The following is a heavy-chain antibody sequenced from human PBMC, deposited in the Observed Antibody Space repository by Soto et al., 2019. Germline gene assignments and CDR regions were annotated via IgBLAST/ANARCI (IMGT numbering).Heavy chain of an antibody. CDR2: IYYTGNT. CDR1: GGSISTYY. CDR3: ARYYYDSSGYYYGWFDP. V-gene: IGHV4-59*01. Sequence: SETLSLTCTVSGGSISTYYWSWIRQPPGKGLEWIAYIYYTGNTYYNPSLKSRVTISMDTSKNQFSLKLSSVTAADTAVYYCARYYYDSSGYYYGWFDPWGQGTLVTV. D-gene: IGHD3-22*01. J-gene: IGHJ5*02.